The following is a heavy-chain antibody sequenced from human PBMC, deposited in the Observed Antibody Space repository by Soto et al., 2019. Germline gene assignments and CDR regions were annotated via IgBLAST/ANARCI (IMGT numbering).Heavy chain of an antibody. CDR1: GGSVSSNSYS. V-gene: IGHV4-39*07. Sequence: SETLSLTCTVSGGSVSSNSYSWGWIRQSPGKGLEWIGTIYSTENTYYHPPLKSRVTISVDTSKNQFSLKLSSVTAADTAVYYCARDLGYPDYGMDVWGQGTSVTVSS. CDR3: ARDLGYPDYGMDV. CDR2: IYSTENT. D-gene: IGHD5-18*01. J-gene: IGHJ6*02.